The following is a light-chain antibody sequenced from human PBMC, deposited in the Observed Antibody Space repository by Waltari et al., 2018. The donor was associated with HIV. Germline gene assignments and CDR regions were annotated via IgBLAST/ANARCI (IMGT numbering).Light chain of an antibody. V-gene: IGLV2-8*01. CDR3: NSYAGNNKGV. Sequence: QSALTQPPSASGSPGQSVTIPCTGTSSDVGGYNYVSWYQQHPGKAPKLLIDDVTKRPSGVPDRFSGSKSGNTASLTVSGLQAEDEADYYCNSYAGNNKGVFGTGTKVTVL. CDR1: SSDVGGYNY. CDR2: DVT. J-gene: IGLJ1*01.